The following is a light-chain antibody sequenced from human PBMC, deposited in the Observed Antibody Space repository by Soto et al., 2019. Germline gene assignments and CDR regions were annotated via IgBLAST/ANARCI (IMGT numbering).Light chain of an antibody. J-gene: IGKJ1*01. V-gene: IGKV3-20*01. CDR3: QQYNNWPT. CDR1: QSVSSSY. CDR2: GAS. Sequence: EIVLTQSPGTLSLSPGERATLSCRASQSVSSSYLAWYQQKHGQAPRLLIYGASSRATGIPDRFGGSGSGTDFTLTISRLEPEDFAVYYCQQYNNWPTFGQGTKVDIK.